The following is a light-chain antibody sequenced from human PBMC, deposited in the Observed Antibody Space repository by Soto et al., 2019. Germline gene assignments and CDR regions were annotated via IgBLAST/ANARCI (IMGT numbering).Light chain of an antibody. V-gene: IGKV3-15*01. CDR3: QEYKYSKK. Sequence: EIVMTQSPATLSVSPGERATLSCRASQSVSSKLAWYQQKPGQAPRLLIYGASTRAPGIPARFSGSGSETEFTLTISSLQSEDFAVYYCQEYKYSKKFGQGTKVEIK. CDR1: QSVSSK. J-gene: IGKJ1*01. CDR2: GAS.